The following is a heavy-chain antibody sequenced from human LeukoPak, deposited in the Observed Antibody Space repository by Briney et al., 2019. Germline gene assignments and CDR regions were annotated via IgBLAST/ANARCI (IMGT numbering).Heavy chain of an antibody. V-gene: IGHV4-30-4*08. CDR3: ARDPNYDILTGYYKGGPY. D-gene: IGHD3-9*01. CDR2: IYYSGST. CDR1: GGSFSGYY. Sequence: SETLSLTCAVYGGSFSGYYWSWIRQPPGKGLEWIGYIYYSGSTYYNPSLKSRVTISVDTSKNQFSLKLSSVTAADTAVYYCARDPNYDILTGYYKGGPYWGQGTLVTVSS. J-gene: IGHJ4*02.